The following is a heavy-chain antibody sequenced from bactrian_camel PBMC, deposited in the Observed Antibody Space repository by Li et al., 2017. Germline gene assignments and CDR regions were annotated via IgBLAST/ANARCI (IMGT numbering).Heavy chain of an antibody. Sequence: QVQLVESGGGSVQTGGSLRLSCVVSGHSRGSNCVGWYRLPPGRAPAEREGIAAIRRSGGETWYAGSVKGRFTISQDNSKNMVFLEMNDLLPDDTAMYYCATRDSDVAVGHGETVSSGHWRRRRSTNGCTLKTDFGYWGQGTQVTVS. D-gene: IGHD1*01. CDR1: GHSRGSNC. CDR2: IRRSGGET. J-gene: IGHJ6*01. CDR3: ATRDSDVAVGHGETVSSGHWRRRRSTNGCTLKTDFGY. V-gene: IGHV3-3*01.